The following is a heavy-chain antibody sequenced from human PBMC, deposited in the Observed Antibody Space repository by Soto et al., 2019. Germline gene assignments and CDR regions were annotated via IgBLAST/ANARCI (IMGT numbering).Heavy chain of an antibody. J-gene: IGHJ4*02. CDR3: AREASAVVSLDY. Sequence: DSVKVSCKASGYVFTAYSMHLVRQAPGQGLEWLGWINPNSGDTIYAQRFQDRVTMTCDTSVSTAYLELSSLSSDDTALYYCAREASAVVSLDYWGQGTMVTVSS. CDR2: INPNSGDT. D-gene: IGHD2-15*01. CDR1: GYVFTAYS. V-gene: IGHV1-2*02.